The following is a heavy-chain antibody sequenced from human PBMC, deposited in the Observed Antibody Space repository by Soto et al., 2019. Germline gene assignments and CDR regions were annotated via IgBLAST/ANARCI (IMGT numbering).Heavy chain of an antibody. V-gene: IGHV3-7*01. D-gene: IGHD2-2*01. Sequence: EVQLVESGGGLVQPGGSLRLSCAASGFTFSSYWMSWVRQAPGKGLEWVANIKQDGSEKYYVDSVKGRFTISRDNAKNSLYLQMNSLRAEDTAVYYWARFYCSSTSCYGYFQHWGQGTLVTVSS. CDR2: IKQDGSEK. CDR1: GFTFSSYW. J-gene: IGHJ1*01. CDR3: ARFYCSSTSCYGYFQH.